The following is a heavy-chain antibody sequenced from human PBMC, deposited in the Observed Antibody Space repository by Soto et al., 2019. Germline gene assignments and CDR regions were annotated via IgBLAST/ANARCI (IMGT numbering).Heavy chain of an antibody. V-gene: IGHV4-34*01. J-gene: IGHJ4*02. CDR3: ARGALVEYYDSSGYPYGDY. D-gene: IGHD3-22*01. CDR1: GGSFSGYY. Sequence: QVQLQQWGAGLLKPSETLSLTCAVYGGSFSGYYWSWIRQPPGKGLEWIGEINHSGSTNYNPSLKSRVTISVDTSKTQFSLKLSSVTAADTAVYYCARGALVEYYDSSGYPYGDYWGQGTLVTVSS. CDR2: INHSGST.